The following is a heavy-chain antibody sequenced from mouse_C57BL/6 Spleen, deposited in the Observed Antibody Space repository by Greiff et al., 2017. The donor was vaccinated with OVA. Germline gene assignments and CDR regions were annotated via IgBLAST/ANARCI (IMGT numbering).Heavy chain of an antibody. Sequence: VQLQQSGPELVKPGASVKISCKASGYAFSSSWMNWVKQRPGKGLEWIGRIYPGDGDTNYNGKFKGKATLTADKSSSTAYMQLSSLTSEDSAVYFCARSPIYGSSYRGYFDVWGTGTTVTVSS. CDR3: ARSPIYGSSYRGYFDV. V-gene: IGHV1-82*01. J-gene: IGHJ1*03. CDR2: IYPGDGDT. CDR1: GYAFSSSW. D-gene: IGHD1-1*01.